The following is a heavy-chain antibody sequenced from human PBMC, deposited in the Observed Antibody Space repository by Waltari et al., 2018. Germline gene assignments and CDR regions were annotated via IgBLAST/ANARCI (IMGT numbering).Heavy chain of an antibody. D-gene: IGHD2-15*01. CDR3: AHRRSWSGGSCYSGLVDY. Sequence: QITLKESGPTLVKPTQTLTLTCTFSGFSLSTSGVGVGWIRQPPGKALEWLALIYWNDDKRYSPSLKSRLTITKDTSKNQVVLTMTNMDPVDTATYYCAHRRSWSGGSCYSGLVDYWGQGTLVTVSS. V-gene: IGHV2-5*01. CDR2: IYWNDDK. CDR1: GFSLSTSGVG. J-gene: IGHJ4*02.